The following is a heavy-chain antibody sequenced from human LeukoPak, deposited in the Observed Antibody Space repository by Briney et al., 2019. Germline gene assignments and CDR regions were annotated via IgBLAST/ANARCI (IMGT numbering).Heavy chain of an antibody. CDR2: ISGSGGST. J-gene: IGHJ4*02. CDR3: ATFYYGSGSYLH. D-gene: IGHD3-10*01. V-gene: IGHV3-23*01. Sequence: GGSLRLSCAASGFTVSSNYMSWVRQAPGKGLEWVSAISGSGGSTYYADSVKGRFTISRDNSKNTLYLQMNSLRAEDTAVYYCATFYYGSGSYLHWGQGTLVTVSS. CDR1: GFTVSSNY.